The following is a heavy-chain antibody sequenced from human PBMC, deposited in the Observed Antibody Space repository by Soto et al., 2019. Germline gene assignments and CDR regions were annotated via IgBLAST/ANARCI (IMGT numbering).Heavy chain of an antibody. CDR3: ARVVPAASYYFDY. V-gene: IGHV1-58*02. CDR2: IVVGSGNT. CDR1: GFTFTNSA. J-gene: IGHJ4*02. D-gene: IGHD2-2*01. Sequence: SVKVSCKASGFTFTNSAIQWVRQARGQRLEWIGWIVVGSGNTNYAQKFQERLTITRDMSTSTAYMELSSLRSEDTAVYYCARVVPAASYYFDYWGQGTLVTVSS.